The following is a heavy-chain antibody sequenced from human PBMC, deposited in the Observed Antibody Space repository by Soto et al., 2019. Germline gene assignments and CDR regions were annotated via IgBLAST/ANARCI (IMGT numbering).Heavy chain of an antibody. Sequence: PGESLKISCKGSGYSFTSYWISWVRQMPGKGLEWMGRIDPSDSYTNYSPSFQGHVTISADKSISTAYLQWSSLKASDTAMYYCARDYGDYGYYYYGMDVWGQGTTVTVSS. D-gene: IGHD4-17*01. V-gene: IGHV5-10-1*01. CDR2: IDPSDSYT. J-gene: IGHJ6*02. CDR1: GYSFTSYW. CDR3: ARDYGDYGYYYYGMDV.